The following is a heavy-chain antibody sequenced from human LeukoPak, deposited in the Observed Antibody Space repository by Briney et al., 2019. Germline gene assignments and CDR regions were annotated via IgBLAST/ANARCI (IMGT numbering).Heavy chain of an antibody. D-gene: IGHD6-19*01. V-gene: IGHV4-4*07. CDR2: IYTSGST. CDR1: GGSISSYY. CDR3: ARVVSSGWYGYFDY. Sequence: SETLSLTCTVSGGSISSYYWSWIRQPAGKGLEWIGRIYTSGSTNYNPSLKSRVTKSVDTSKNQFSLKLSSVTAADTAVYYCARVVSSGWYGYFDYWGQGTLVTVSS. J-gene: IGHJ4*02.